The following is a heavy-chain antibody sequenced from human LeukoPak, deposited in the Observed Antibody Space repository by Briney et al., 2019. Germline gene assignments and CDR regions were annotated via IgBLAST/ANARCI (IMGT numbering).Heavy chain of an antibody. CDR2: ISWNSGSI. J-gene: IGHJ4*02. Sequence: GGSLRLSCAASGFTFDDYAMHWVRQAPGKGLEWVSGISWNSGSIGYADSVKGRFTISRDNAKNSLYLQMNSLRAEDTALYYCAKDVLAGASWRYFGYWGQGTLVTVSS. V-gene: IGHV3-9*01. CDR3: AKDVLAGASWRYFGY. CDR1: GFTFDDYA. D-gene: IGHD1-26*01.